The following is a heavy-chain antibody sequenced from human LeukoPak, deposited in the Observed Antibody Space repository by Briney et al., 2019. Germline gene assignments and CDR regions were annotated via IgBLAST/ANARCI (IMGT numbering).Heavy chain of an antibody. CDR3: ARGAPGSYCSGGSCPYFDY. CDR1: GYTFTSYD. V-gene: IGHV1-8*01. Sequence: ASVKVSCKASGYTFTSYDVNWVRQATGQGLEWMGWVNPNSSHTGYAQKLQGRVSMTTNTSISTAYMELSSLRSEDTAVYYCARGAPGSYCSGGSCPYFDYWGQGTLVSVSS. CDR2: VNPNSSHT. J-gene: IGHJ4*02. D-gene: IGHD2-15*01.